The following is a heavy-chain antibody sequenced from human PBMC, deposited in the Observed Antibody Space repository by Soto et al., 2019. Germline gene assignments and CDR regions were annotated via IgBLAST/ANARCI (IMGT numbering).Heavy chain of an antibody. CDR3: ARAWLAAAGLDY. D-gene: IGHD6-13*01. CDR1: GFTFSSYG. J-gene: IGHJ4*02. V-gene: IGHV3-33*01. CDR2: IWYDGSNK. Sequence: LRLSCAASGFTFSSYGMHWVRQAPGKGLEWVAVIWYDGSNKYYADSVKGRFTISRDNSKNTLYLQMNSLRAEDTAVYYCARAWLAAAGLDYWGQGTLVTVSS.